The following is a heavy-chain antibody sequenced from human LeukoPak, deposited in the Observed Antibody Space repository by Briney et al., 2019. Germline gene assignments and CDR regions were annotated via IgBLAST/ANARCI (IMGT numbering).Heavy chain of an antibody. CDR3: ARLAGAGIAAAGSLDY. V-gene: IGHV3-33*01. D-gene: IGHD6-13*01. Sequence: GGSLRLSCAASGFTFSNYGMHWVRQAPGKGLEWVAVIWYDGSNKYYAGSVKGRFTISRENSTKTLYLKMNSLRAEDTAVYYCARLAGAGIAAAGSLDYSGQGTLVTVSS. CDR2: IWYDGSNK. J-gene: IGHJ4*02. CDR1: GFTFSNYG.